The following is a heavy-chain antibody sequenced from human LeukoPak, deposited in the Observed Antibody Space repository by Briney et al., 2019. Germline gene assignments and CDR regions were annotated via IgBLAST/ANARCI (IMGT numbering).Heavy chain of an antibody. CDR3: AKDYAAYGDYVDYFDY. D-gene: IGHD4-17*01. V-gene: IGHV3-30*02. Sequence: PGGSLRLSCAASGFTFSSYGMHWVRQAPGKGLEWVAFIRYDGSNKYYADSVKGRFTISRDNSKNTLYLQMNSLRAEDTAVYYCAKDYAAYGDYVDYFDYWGQGTLVTVSS. CDR2: IRYDGSNK. CDR1: GFTFSSYG. J-gene: IGHJ4*02.